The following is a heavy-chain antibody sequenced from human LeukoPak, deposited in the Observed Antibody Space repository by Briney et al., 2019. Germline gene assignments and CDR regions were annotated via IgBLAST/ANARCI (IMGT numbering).Heavy chain of an antibody. J-gene: IGHJ2*01. V-gene: IGHV3-53*01. CDR1: GFTVSSNY. Sequence: PGGSLRLSCAASGFTVSSNYMSWVRQAPGKGLEWVSVIYSGGSTYYADSVKGRFTISRDNSKNTLYLQMNSLRAEDTAVYYCARVRWGRERPDWYFDLWGRGTLVTVSS. CDR3: ARVRWGRERPDWYFDL. CDR2: IYSGGST. D-gene: IGHD1-26*01.